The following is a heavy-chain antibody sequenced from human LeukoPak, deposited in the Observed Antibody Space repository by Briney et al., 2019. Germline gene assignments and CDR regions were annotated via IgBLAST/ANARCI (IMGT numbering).Heavy chain of an antibody. CDR2: FDVIDSEA. Sequence: ASVKVSCTVSGSSLSELSLYWVRQAPGKGLEWMGGFDVIDSEAFYAQKFQGRVTMTEDSSTDTAYMELRSLTSDDTALYYCAAGRPYSLLDYWGQGTLVTVSS. CDR3: AAGRPYSLLDY. CDR1: GSSLSELS. D-gene: IGHD5-18*01. J-gene: IGHJ4*02. V-gene: IGHV1-24*01.